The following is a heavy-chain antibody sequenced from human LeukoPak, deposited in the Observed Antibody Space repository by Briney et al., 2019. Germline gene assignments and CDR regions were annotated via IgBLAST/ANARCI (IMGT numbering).Heavy chain of an antibody. Sequence: ASVKVSCKASGGTFSSYGFSWVRQAPGQGLEWMGWISAYNGNTNYAQKLQGRVTMTTDTSTSTAYMELRSLRSDDTAVYYCALLLLWFGELIEGSNWFDPWGQGTLVTVSS. D-gene: IGHD3-10*01. CDR1: GGTFSSYG. V-gene: IGHV1-18*01. J-gene: IGHJ5*02. CDR2: ISAYNGNT. CDR3: ALLLLWFGELIEGSNWFDP.